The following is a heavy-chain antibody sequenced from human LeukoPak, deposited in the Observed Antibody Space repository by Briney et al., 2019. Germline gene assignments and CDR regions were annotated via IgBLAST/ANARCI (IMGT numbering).Heavy chain of an antibody. CDR3: ARDHDSVDTFDI. CDR2: IYYSGST. CDR1: GGSVSSGSYY. V-gene: IGHV4-61*01. J-gene: IGHJ3*02. Sequence: SETLSLTCTVPGGSVSSGSYYWSWIRQPPGKGLEWIGYIYYSGSTNYNPSLKSRVTISVDTSKNQFSLQLNSVTPEDTAIYFCARDHDSVDTFDIWGQGTMVTVSS. D-gene: IGHD2-15*01.